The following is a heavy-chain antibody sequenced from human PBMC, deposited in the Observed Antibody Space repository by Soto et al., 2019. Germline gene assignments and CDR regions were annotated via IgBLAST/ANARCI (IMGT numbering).Heavy chain of an antibody. V-gene: IGHV3-48*02. J-gene: IGHJ4*02. CDR3: ARTLSWRSGPCDS. CDR2: ISGSSQTI. D-gene: IGHD2-15*01. Sequence: EVQLVESGGGVIQPGGSLRLSCAASGFIFNTYSMNWVRQAPGKGLEWVSYISGSSQTIFYADSVRGRFTISRDNANNSTYLQMVSLRDEDTAVYYCARTLSWRSGPCDSWGQGTLVTVSS. CDR1: GFIFNTYS.